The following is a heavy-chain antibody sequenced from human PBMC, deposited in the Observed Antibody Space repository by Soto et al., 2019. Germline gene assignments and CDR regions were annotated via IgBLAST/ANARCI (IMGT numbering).Heavy chain of an antibody. D-gene: IGHD6-19*01. CDR2: INHSGST. CDR3: ARTIAVAGTGAFDI. Sequence: PSETLSLTCAVYGGSFSGYYWSWIRQPPGKGLEWIGEINHSGSTNYNPSLKSRVTISVDTSKNQFSLKLSSVTAADTAVYYCARTIAVAGTGAFDIWGQGTMVTVSS. J-gene: IGHJ3*02. V-gene: IGHV4-34*01. CDR1: GGSFSGYY.